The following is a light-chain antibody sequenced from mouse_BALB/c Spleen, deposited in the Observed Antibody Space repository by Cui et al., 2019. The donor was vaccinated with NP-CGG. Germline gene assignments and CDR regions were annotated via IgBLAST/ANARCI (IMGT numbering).Light chain of an antibody. CDR3: ALWYSNHWV. CDR2: GTN. V-gene: IGLV1*01. CDR1: TGAITTSNY. J-gene: IGLJ1*01. Sequence: QAGVTQECAFTTSPGETVTLTCRSSTGAITTSNYANWVQEKPDHLFTGLIGGTNNRAPGVPARFSGSLIGDKAALTITGAQTEDEAIYFCALWYSNHWVFGGGTKLTVL.